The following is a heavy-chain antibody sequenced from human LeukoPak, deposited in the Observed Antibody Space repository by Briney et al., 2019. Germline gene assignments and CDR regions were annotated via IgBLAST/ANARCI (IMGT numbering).Heavy chain of an antibody. V-gene: IGHV1-46*03. Sequence: ASVKVSCKASGYTFTSYYMHWVRQAPGQGLEWMGIINPSGGSTSYAQKFQGRVTMTRDTSTSTVYMELSSLRSEDTAVYYCARDPGIAVVGAEFCFGYWGQGTLVTVSS. J-gene: IGHJ4*02. CDR1: GYTFTSYY. CDR3: ARDPGIAVVGAEFCFGY. CDR2: INPSGGST. D-gene: IGHD6-19*01.